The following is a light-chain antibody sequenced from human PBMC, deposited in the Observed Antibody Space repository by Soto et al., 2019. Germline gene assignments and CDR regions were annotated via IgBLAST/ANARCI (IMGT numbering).Light chain of an antibody. J-gene: IGLJ1*01. CDR2: DVS. CDR1: SSDVGGYNY. CDR3: CSYAGSPLYV. Sequence: QSALTQPRSVSGSPGQSVTISCTGTSSDVGGYNYVSWYQQHPGKAPKLMIYDVSKRPSGVPDRFSGSKSGNTASLTISGLKAEDEAYYYCCSYAGSPLYVFGTGTKVTVL. V-gene: IGLV2-11*01.